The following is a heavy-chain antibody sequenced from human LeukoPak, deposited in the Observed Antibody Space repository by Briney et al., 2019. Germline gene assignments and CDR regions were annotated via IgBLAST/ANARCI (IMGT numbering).Heavy chain of an antibody. CDR2: ISSSSSTI. V-gene: IGHV3-48*01. Sequence: GGSLRLSCAASGFTFSSYSMNWVRQAPGKGLEWVSYISSSSSTIYYADSVKGRFTISRDNSKYTLYLQMNSLRAEDTAVYYCARVLWGYYFDYWGQGTLVTVSS. CDR1: GFTFSSYS. D-gene: IGHD3-16*01. J-gene: IGHJ4*02. CDR3: ARVLWGYYFDY.